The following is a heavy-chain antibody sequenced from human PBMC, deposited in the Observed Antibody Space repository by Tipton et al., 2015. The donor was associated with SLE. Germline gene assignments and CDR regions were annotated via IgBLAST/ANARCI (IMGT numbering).Heavy chain of an antibody. J-gene: IGHJ6*04. Sequence: TLSLTCTVSGGSSSSGDYPWISSGGYYWSWIRQHPGKGLEWIGFIFHSGNTYYNPSLKSRVFISVDTSKNQFSLRVNSVTAADTAVYYCARDRSSSPEYMDVWGRGTTVIVSS. CDR1: GGSSSSGDYPWISSGGYY. CDR2: IFHSGNT. CDR3: ARDRSSSPEYMDV. D-gene: IGHD6-6*01. V-gene: IGHV4-31*03.